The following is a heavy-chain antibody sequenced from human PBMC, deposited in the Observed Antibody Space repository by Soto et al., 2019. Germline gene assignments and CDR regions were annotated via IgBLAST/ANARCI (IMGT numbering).Heavy chain of an antibody. V-gene: IGHV3-23*01. D-gene: IGHD3-22*01. J-gene: IGHJ4*02. CDR2: ISGSGGST. CDR1: GFTFSSYA. CDR3: ASTPYYYDSSGYYY. Sequence: PGGSLRLSCAASGFTFSSYAMSWVRQAPGKGLEWVSAISGSGGSTYYADSVKGRFTISRDNSKNTLYLQMNSLRAEDTAVYYCASTPYYYDSSGYYYWGQGTLVTVSS.